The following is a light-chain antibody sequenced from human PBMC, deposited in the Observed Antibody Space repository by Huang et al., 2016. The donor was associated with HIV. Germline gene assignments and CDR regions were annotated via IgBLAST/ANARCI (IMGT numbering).Light chain of an antibody. CDR2: RAS. Sequence: ETVLTQSPATLSVSPGESATLSCRASQSVCSDLAWYQHRPGQAPWLLIDRASTRDTGIPARFSGSGYGTDFILTVSSLQSEDFALYYCQQYRDWPPYTFGQGTKLEIK. V-gene: IGKV3-15*01. J-gene: IGKJ2*01. CDR1: QSVCSD. CDR3: QQYRDWPPYT.